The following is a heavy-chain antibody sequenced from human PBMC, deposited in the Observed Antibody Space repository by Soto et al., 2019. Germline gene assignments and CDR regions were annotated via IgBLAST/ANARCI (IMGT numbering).Heavy chain of an antibody. V-gene: IGHV3-7*05. Sequence: EVQLVESGGGLVQPGGSLRLSCVASGFTFSNYWMAWVRQAPGKGLEWVANITRDGSVKYLADSVGGRFTISGDNAENSLFLHMSSLRGEDAAVYYCANDDNYCYGSVCYEVFDVWGHGTMVAVSS. D-gene: IGHD3-10*01. CDR3: ANDDNYCYGSVCYEVFDV. CDR1: GFTFSNYW. J-gene: IGHJ3*01. CDR2: ITRDGSVK.